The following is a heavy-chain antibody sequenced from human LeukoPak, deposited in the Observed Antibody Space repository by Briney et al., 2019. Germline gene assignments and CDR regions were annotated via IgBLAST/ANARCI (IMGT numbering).Heavy chain of an antibody. CDR2: ISYDGSNK. CDR1: GFTFSSYG. D-gene: IGHD3-10*01. CDR3: ARDLGLYSPPNYYYYYMDV. V-gene: IGHV3-30*03. Sequence: PGGSLRLSCAASGFTFSSYGMHWVRQAPGKGLEWVAVISYDGSNKYYADSVKGRFTISRDNSKNTLYLQMNSLRAEDTAVYYCARDLGLYSPPNYYYYYMDVWGKGTTVTVSS. J-gene: IGHJ6*03.